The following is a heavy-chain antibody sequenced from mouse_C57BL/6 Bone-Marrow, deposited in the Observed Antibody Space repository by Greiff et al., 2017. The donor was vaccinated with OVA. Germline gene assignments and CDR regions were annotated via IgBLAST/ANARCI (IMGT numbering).Heavy chain of an antibody. CDR1: GYTFTSYW. CDR2: IHPNSGST. D-gene: IGHD1-1*01. V-gene: IGHV1-64*01. CDR3: ARRGFSYGSSYGY. Sequence: VQLQQPGAELVKPGASVKLSCKASGYTFTSYWMHWVKQRPGQGLEWIGMIHPNSGSTNYNEKFKSKATLTVDKSSSTAYMQLSSLTSEDSAVYYCARRGFSYGSSYGYWGQGTTLTVSS. J-gene: IGHJ2*01.